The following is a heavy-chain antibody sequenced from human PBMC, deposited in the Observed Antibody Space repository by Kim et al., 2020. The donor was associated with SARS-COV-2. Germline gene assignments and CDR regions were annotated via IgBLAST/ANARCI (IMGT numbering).Heavy chain of an antibody. Sequence: ESVKGRFTIARDNAENSLFLDMTSLRGEDTAVYYCVRELSTNSRGGDSFDIWGQGTMVTVSS. D-gene: IGHD2-21*01. V-gene: IGHV3-21*06. CDR3: VRELSTNSRGGDSFDI. J-gene: IGHJ3*02.